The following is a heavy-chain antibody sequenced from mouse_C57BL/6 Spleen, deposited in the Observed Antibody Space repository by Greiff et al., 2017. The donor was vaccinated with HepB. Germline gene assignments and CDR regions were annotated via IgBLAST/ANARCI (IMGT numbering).Heavy chain of an antibody. CDR2: IGPETGGT. CDR1: GYTFTDYE. J-gene: IGHJ3*01. Sequence: QVQLKQSGAELVRPGASVTLSCKASGYTFTDYEMHWVKQTPVHGLEWIGAIGPETGGTAYNQKFKGKAILTADKSSSTAYMELRSQTSEDSAVYYCTRRDSNYRFAYWGQGTLVTVSA. V-gene: IGHV1-15*01. CDR3: TRRDSNYRFAY. D-gene: IGHD2-5*01.